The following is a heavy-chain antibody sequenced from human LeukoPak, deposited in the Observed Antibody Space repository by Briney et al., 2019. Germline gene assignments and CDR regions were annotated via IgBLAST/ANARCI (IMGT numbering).Heavy chain of an antibody. CDR1: GYTLTELS. V-gene: IGHV1-24*01. Sequence: ASVKVSCKVSGYTLTELSMHWVRQAPGKGLEWMGGFDPEDGETIYAQKFQGRVTMTEDTSTDTAYMELSSLRSEDTAVYYCASQICSGGSCYSWFDPWGQGTLVTVSS. J-gene: IGHJ5*02. CDR2: FDPEDGET. CDR3: ASQICSGGSCYSWFDP. D-gene: IGHD2-15*01.